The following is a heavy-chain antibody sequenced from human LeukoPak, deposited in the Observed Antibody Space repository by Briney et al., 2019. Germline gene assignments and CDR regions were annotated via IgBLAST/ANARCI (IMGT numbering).Heavy chain of an antibody. Sequence: ASVKVSCKASGYTFTSYGISWVRQAPGQGLEWMGWINPNSGGTNYAQKFQGRVTMTTDTSISTAYMELSRLRSDDTAVYYCARASSGSYFSYYMDVWGKGTTVTISS. CDR2: INPNSGGT. V-gene: IGHV1-2*02. J-gene: IGHJ6*03. D-gene: IGHD1-26*01. CDR3: ARASSGSYFSYYMDV. CDR1: GYTFTSYG.